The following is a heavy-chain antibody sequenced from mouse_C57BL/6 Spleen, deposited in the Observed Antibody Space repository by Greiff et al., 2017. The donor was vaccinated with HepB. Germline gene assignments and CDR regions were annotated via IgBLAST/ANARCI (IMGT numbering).Heavy chain of an antibody. CDR1: GFTFSSYA. CDR2: ISSGGDYI. V-gene: IGHV5-9-1*02. J-gene: IGHJ3*01. CDR3: TRDYDGYNWFAY. Sequence: DVKLVESGEGLVKPGGSLKLSCAASGFTFSSYAMSWVRQTPEKRLEWVAYISSGGDYIYYADTVKGRFTISRDNARNTLYLQMSSLKSEDTAMYYCTRDYDGYNWFAYWGQGTLVTVSA. D-gene: IGHD2-3*01.